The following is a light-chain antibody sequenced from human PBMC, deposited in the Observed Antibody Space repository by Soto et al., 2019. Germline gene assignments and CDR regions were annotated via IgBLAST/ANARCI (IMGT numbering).Light chain of an antibody. CDR2: DAS. Sequence: EIVMTQSPATLSASPGETATLSCRASQSISRNLAWYQQKPGQPPRLLIYDASTRATGVPARFGGSGSGTEFTRTISSLQSEDFAVYYCQQNDDWPPLTFGGGTKVEIK. CDR1: QSISRN. CDR3: QQNDDWPPLT. J-gene: IGKJ4*01. V-gene: IGKV3-15*01.